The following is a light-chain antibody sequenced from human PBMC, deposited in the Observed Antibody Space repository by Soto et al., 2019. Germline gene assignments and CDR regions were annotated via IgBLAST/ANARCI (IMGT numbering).Light chain of an antibody. J-gene: IGKJ4*01. V-gene: IGKV3-20*01. CDR1: QSVTSKY. CDR3: QLYGDSPT. CDR2: DVS. Sequence: IVLTKSPGTLSLSPGERATLSCRASQSVTSKYLAWFQQKPGQAPRLLLYDVSTRATGFPDRFSGSGSGTDFTLTISRLEPEDFAVYYCQLYGDSPTFGGGTKVEIK.